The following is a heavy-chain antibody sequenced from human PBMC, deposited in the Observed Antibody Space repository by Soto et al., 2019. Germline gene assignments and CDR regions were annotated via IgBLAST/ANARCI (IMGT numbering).Heavy chain of an antibody. CDR3: ARDSGLRDYYYYYGMDV. CDR2: IYPGDSDT. J-gene: IGHJ6*02. Sequence: GESLKISCKGSGYSFTSYWIGWVRQMPGKGLEWMGIIYPGDSDTRYSPSFQGQVTISADKSISTAYLQWSSLKASDAAMYYCARDSGLRDYYYYYGMDVWGQGTTVTVSS. D-gene: IGHD4-17*01. V-gene: IGHV5-51*01. CDR1: GYSFTSYW.